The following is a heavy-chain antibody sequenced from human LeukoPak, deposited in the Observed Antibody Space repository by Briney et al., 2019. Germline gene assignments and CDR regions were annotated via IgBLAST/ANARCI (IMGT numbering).Heavy chain of an antibody. CDR2: ISSDGSTT. D-gene: IGHD5-18*01. V-gene: IGHV3-74*01. Sequence: HPGGSLRLSCGASGLTFRNYWMHWDRQAPGKGLVWVSRISSDGSTTNYADSVKGRFTISRDNAKNTLSLQMNSLRAEDTAVYYCASGGTGYSYDWGQGTLVTVSS. CDR1: GLTFRNYW. CDR3: ASGGTGYSYD. J-gene: IGHJ4*02.